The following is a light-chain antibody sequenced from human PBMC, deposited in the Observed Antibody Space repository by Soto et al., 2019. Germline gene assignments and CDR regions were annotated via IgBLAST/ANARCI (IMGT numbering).Light chain of an antibody. CDR3: SSYTSRRTPGSV. CDR2: DVS. V-gene: IGLV2-14*01. J-gene: IGLJ1*01. Sequence: VLTPPASMSATPGQSITIPSTGTSRDGGGYNYVSWYQPHPGQTPKLMIYDVSNRPSGVSNRFSGCLSANTASLNISGRQAEGEAEYYCSSYTSRRTPGSVFGHGPKVNV. CDR1: SRDGGGYNY.